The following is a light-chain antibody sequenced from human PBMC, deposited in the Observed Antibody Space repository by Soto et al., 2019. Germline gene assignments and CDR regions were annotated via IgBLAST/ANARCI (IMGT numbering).Light chain of an antibody. V-gene: IGLV2-14*01. Sequence: QSVLTQPASVSGSHGQSIAISCTGTSSDVGGYNYVSWYQQHPGKAPKLMISEVSNRPSGVSNRFSGSKSGNTASLTISGLQAEDEADYYCSSYTSSSTYVFGTGTKLTVL. CDR3: SSYTSSSTYV. J-gene: IGLJ1*01. CDR1: SSDVGGYNY. CDR2: EVS.